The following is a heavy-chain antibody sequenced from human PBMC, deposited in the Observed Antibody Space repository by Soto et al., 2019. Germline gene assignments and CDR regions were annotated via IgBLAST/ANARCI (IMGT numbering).Heavy chain of an antibody. CDR3: ARVGSSGWSPDY. J-gene: IGHJ4*01. CDR1: GGSISGHY. D-gene: IGHD6-19*01. V-gene: IGHV4-59*11. Sequence: SETLSLTCTVSGGSISGHYWIWIRQPPGKRLEWIGYIFYSGSTDYNPSLKSRVTMSVDTSKNQFSLKLSSVTAADTAVYYCARVGSSGWSPDYWGHGILVTVSS. CDR2: IFYSGST.